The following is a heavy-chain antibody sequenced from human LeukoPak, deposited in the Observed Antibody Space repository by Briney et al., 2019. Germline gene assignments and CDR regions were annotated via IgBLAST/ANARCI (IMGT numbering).Heavy chain of an antibody. D-gene: IGHD6-13*01. CDR2: IWYDGSNK. J-gene: IGHJ6*02. CDR1: GFTFSSYG. V-gene: IGHV3-33*01. CDR3: ARDGRAPQLVPLDYYYYGMDV. Sequence: PGGSLRLSCAASGFTFSSYGMHWVRQAPGKGLEWVAVIWYDGSNKYYADSVKGRFTISRDNSKNTLYLQMNSLRAEDTAVYYCARDGRAPQLVPLDYYYYGMDVWGQGTTVTVSS.